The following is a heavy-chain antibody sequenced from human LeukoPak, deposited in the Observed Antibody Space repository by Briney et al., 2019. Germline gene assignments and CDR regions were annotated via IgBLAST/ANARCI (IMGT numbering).Heavy chain of an antibody. Sequence: PSETLSLTCTVSGGSISSGGYYWSWIRQPPGKGLEWIGYIYHSGSTYYNPSLKSRVTISVDRSKNQFSLKLSSVTAADTAVYYCARDRHMGGTYWGQGTLVTVSS. CDR3: ARDRHMGGTY. CDR1: GGSISSGGYY. V-gene: IGHV4-30-2*01. CDR2: IYHSGST. D-gene: IGHD3-16*01. J-gene: IGHJ4*02.